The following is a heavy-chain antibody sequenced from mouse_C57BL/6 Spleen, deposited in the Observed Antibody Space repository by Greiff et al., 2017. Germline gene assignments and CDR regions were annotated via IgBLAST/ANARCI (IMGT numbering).Heavy chain of an antibody. Sequence: QVQLQQSGPGLVQPSQSLSITCTVSGFSLTSYGVHWVRQSPGKGLEWLGVIWSGGSTDYNAAFISRLSISKDNSKSQVFFKMKSLQADDTAIYYCARNDYSNYVFDYWGQGTTLTVSS. CDR2: IWSGGST. D-gene: IGHD2-5*01. J-gene: IGHJ2*01. CDR1: GFSLTSYG. V-gene: IGHV2-2*01. CDR3: ARNDYSNYVFDY.